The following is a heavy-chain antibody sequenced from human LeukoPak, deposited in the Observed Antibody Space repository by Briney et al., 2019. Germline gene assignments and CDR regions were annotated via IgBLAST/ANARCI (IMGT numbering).Heavy chain of an antibody. CDR2: ISYDGSNK. CDR3: ARDPHSSTAPYYFDY. J-gene: IGHJ4*02. D-gene: IGHD2-2*01. CDR1: GFTFSSYA. V-gene: IGHV3-30*01. Sequence: GGSLRLSCAASGFTFSSYAMHWVRQAPGKGLEWVAVISYDGSNKYYADSVKGRFTISRDNSKNTLYLQMNSLRAEDTAVYYCARDPHSSTAPYYFDYWAREPWSPSPQ.